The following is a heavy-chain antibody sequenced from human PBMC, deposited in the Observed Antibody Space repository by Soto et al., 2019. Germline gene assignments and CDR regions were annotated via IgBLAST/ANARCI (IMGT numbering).Heavy chain of an antibody. D-gene: IGHD1-20*01. CDR3: AHSRNRITEDAQGGDFDY. CDR2: IYWDDDE. CDR1: GFSLTTDGVG. J-gene: IGHJ4*02. Sequence: QITLKESGPTLVKPTQTLTLTCNFSGFSLTTDGVGVGWVRQPPGGALEWLSLIYWDDDERYSPSLKTRLTITQDPSNNQVDLIMTNMDPVHTDTYDGAHSRNRITEDAQGGDFDYWGQGILVTVSS. V-gene: IGHV2-5*02.